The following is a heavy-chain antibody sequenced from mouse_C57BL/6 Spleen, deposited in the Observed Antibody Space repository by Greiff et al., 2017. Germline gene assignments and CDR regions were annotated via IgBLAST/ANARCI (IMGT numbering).Heavy chain of an antibody. CDR2: IIPSNGGT. V-gene: IGHV1-53*01. CDR1: GYTFTSYW. Sequence: QVQLQQSGTELVKPGASVKLSCQASGYTFTSYWMHWVKQRPGQGLEWIGNIIPSNGGTNYNEKFKSKATLTVDKSSSTAYMQLSSLTSEDSAVYYSARSLSTVEAKAMDYWGQGTSVTVSS. J-gene: IGHJ4*01. D-gene: IGHD1-1*01. CDR3: ARSLSTVEAKAMDY.